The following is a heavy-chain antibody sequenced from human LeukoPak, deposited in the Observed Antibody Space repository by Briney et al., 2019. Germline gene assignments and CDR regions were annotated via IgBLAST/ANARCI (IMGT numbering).Heavy chain of an antibody. Sequence: PSETLSLTCTVSGGSISSSSYYWGWIRQPPGEGLEWIGSIYYSGSTYYNPSLKSRVTISVDTSKNQFSLKLSSVTAADTAVYYCARARRSIAARPRDAFDIWGQGTMVTVSS. V-gene: IGHV4-39*01. CDR1: GGSISSSSYY. D-gene: IGHD6-6*01. J-gene: IGHJ3*02. CDR3: ARARRSIAARPRDAFDI. CDR2: IYYSGST.